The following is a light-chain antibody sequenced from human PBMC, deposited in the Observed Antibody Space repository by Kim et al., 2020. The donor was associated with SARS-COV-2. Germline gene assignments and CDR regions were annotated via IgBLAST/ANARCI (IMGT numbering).Light chain of an antibody. CDR2: NVA. CDR3: TSYAGGGAWV. Sequence: QSALTQPASVSGSPGQSITISCTGTSSDVGAYKYVSWYQQHPGKAPQLMIYNVANRPSGVSSRFSGSKSGNTASLTISGLQAEDEAHYSCTSYAGGGAWVFGGGTQLTVL. V-gene: IGLV2-14*03. CDR1: SSDVGAYKY. J-gene: IGLJ3*02.